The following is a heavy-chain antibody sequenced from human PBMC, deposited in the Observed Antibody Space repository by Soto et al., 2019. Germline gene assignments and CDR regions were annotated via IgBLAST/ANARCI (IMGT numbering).Heavy chain of an antibody. J-gene: IGHJ4*02. Sequence: SETLSLTCAVYSGSLSDFYWNWIRQPPGKGLEWIGEINSSGNTNYNPSLKSRVTISIDTSKNQFSLKLSSVTTADTAVYYCARGRPHTTSSCYLNYWGAGTLVTVS. D-gene: IGHD2-2*01. V-gene: IGHV4-34*01. CDR2: INSSGNT. CDR3: ARGRPHTTSSCYLNY. CDR1: SGSLSDFY.